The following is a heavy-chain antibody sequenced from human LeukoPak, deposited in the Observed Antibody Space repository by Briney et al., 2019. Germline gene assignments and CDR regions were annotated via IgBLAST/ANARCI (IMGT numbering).Heavy chain of an antibody. V-gene: IGHV4-38-2*02. D-gene: IGHD6-13*01. J-gene: IGHJ3*02. CDR1: GYSISSGYY. Sequence: SETLSLTCTVSGYSISSGYYWGWIRQPPGKGLEWIGSIYHSGSTYYNPSLKSRVTISVDTSKNQFSLKLSSVTAADTAVYYCARDSSSWYPAFDIWGQGTMVTVSS. CDR3: ARDSSSWYPAFDI. CDR2: IYHSGST.